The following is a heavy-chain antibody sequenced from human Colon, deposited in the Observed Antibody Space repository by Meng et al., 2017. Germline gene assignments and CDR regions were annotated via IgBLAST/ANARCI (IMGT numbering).Heavy chain of an antibody. J-gene: IGHJ4*02. Sequence: QVHLLQSGAEVKKPGASVRVSCKASGYTFTSYDINWVRQATGQGLEWMGWMNPNSGNTGYAQKFQGRVTITRNTSISTAYMELSSLRSEDTAVYYCARVPSITMVRGVILFFDYWGQGTLVTVSS. V-gene: IGHV1-8*03. CDR3: ARVPSITMVRGVILFFDY. D-gene: IGHD3-10*01. CDR1: GYTFTSYD. CDR2: MNPNSGNT.